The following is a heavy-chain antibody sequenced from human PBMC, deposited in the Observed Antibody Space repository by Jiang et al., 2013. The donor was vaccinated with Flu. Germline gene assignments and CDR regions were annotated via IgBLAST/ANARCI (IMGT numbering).Heavy chain of an antibody. CDR1: GGSISSSSYY. V-gene: IGHV4-39*01. CDR2: IYYSGST. Sequence: LLKPSETLSLTCTVSGGSISSSSYYWGWIRQPPGKGLEWIGSIYYSGSTYYNPSLKSRVTISVDTSKNQFSLKLSSVTAADTAVYYCARASWSPYGMDVWGQGTTVTVSS. D-gene: IGHD3-3*01. CDR3: ARASWSPYGMDV. J-gene: IGHJ6*02.